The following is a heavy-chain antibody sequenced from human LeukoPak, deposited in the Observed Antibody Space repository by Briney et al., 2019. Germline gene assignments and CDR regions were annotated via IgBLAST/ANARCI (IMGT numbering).Heavy chain of an antibody. CDR3: TSRITVTTYFDY. Sequence: PGRSLRLSCTASGFTFGDYAMSRVRQAPGKGLEWVGFIRSKADGGTTEYAASVKGRFTISRDDSKSIAYLQMNSLKTEDTAVYYCTSRITVTTYFDYWGQGTLVTVSS. V-gene: IGHV3-49*04. D-gene: IGHD4-17*01. CDR2: IRSKADGGTT. CDR1: GFTFGDYA. J-gene: IGHJ4*02.